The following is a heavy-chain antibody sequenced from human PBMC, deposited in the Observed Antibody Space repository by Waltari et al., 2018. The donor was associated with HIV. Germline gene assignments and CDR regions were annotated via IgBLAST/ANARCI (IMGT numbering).Heavy chain of an antibody. CDR1: GGSISSSSYY. J-gene: IGHJ4*02. V-gene: IGHV4-39*07. CDR2: IYYSGST. D-gene: IGHD4-17*01. Sequence: QLQLQESGPGLVKPSETLSLTCTVSGGSISSSSYYWGWIRQPPGKGPEWIGSIYYSGSTYDNPSLKGRVTISVDTSKNQFSRKLSSVTAADTAVYYCAREPGGDYGDLYYFDYWGQGTLGTVSS. CDR3: AREPGGDYGDLYYFDY.